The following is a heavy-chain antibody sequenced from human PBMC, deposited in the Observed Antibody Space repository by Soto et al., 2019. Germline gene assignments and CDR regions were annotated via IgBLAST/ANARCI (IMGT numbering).Heavy chain of an antibody. CDR3: ARVGQDYYYGIDV. Sequence: PGASLRLSCATSGFTFSDYYMTWIRQAPGKGLEWISYMSSSGYDIYYEDSVRGRFSISRDNAKNSLYLQMNSLRAEDTAVYYCARVGQDYYYGIDVWGQGTTVTVSS. J-gene: IGHJ6*02. CDR1: GFTFSDYY. CDR2: MSSSGYDI. V-gene: IGHV3-11*01.